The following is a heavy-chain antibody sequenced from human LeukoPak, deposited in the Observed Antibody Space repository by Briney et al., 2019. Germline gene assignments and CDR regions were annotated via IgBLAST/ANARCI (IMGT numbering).Heavy chain of an antibody. CDR2: IRYDGSNK. CDR1: GFTFSSYA. V-gene: IGHV3-30*02. J-gene: IGHJ4*02. CDR3: AKDGVTGLGSSWYGEDQPD. Sequence: PGGSLRLSCAASGFTFSSYAMHWVRQAPGKGLEWVAFIRYDGSNKYYADSVKGRFTISRDNSKNTLYLQMNSLRAEDTAVYYCAKDGVTGLGSSWYGEDQPDWGQGTLVTVSS. D-gene: IGHD6-13*01.